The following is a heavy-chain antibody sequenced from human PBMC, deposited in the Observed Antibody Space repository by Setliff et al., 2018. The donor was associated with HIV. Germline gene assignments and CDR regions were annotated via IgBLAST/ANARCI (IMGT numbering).Heavy chain of an antibody. V-gene: IGHV3-NL1*01. CDR2: MYRDGST. J-gene: IGHJ4*02. Sequence: GGSLRLSCAASGFSFSSYGMHWVRQAPGKGLECVSVMYRDGSTFYADSVKGRFTTSRDSSNNVLFLQMNSLRAEDTALYYCAAGHYGAWGQGILVTVSS. D-gene: IGHD4-17*01. CDR3: AAGHYGA. CDR1: GFSFSSYG.